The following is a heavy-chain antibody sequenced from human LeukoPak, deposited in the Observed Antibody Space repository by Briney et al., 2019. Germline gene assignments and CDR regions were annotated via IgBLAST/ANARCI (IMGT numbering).Heavy chain of an antibody. CDR2: INSDGSST. CDR3: ARALLDCSGGSCYGY. D-gene: IGHD2-15*01. Sequence: GGSLRLSCAASGFTFSSYWMHWVRQAPGKGLVWVSRINSDGSSTSYADSVQGRFTIPTDNAKNTLYLQMNSLRAEDTAVYYCARALLDCSGGSCYGYWGQGTLVTVSS. CDR1: GFTFSSYW. J-gene: IGHJ4*02. V-gene: IGHV3-74*01.